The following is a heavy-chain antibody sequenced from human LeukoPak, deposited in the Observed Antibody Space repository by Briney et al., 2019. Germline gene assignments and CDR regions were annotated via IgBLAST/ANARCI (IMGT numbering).Heavy chain of an antibody. CDR3: ARRASTFIFDY. CDR2: IYYSGST. V-gene: IGHV4-61*10. Sequence: SETLSLTCTVSGGSISSGSYYWSWIRQPAGKGLEWIGCIYYSGSTNYNPSLKSRVTISVDTSKNQFSLKLSSVTAADTAVYYCARRASTFIFDYWGQGTLVTVSS. CDR1: GGSISSGSYY. J-gene: IGHJ4*02.